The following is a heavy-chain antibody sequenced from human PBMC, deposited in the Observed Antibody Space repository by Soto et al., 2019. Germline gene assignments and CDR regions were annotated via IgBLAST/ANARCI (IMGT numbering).Heavy chain of an antibody. CDR2: IYYSGST. Sequence: SETLSLTCTVSGGSISSYYWSWIRQPPGKGLEWIGYIYYSGSTNYNPSLKSRVTISVDTSKNQFSLKLSSVTAADTAVYYCARGLGYCSGGSCYHEYDAFDIWGQGTMVTVSS. J-gene: IGHJ3*02. V-gene: IGHV4-59*01. D-gene: IGHD2-15*01. CDR1: GGSISSYY. CDR3: ARGLGYCSGGSCYHEYDAFDI.